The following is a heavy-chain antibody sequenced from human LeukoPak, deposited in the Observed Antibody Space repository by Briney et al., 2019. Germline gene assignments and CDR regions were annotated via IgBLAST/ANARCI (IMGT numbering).Heavy chain of an antibody. Sequence: GRSLRLSCAASGFTFSSYDMHWVRQAPGKGLEWVAVIWYDGSNKYYADSVKGRFTISRDNSKNTLYLQMNSLRAEDTAVYYCARDGRPITMVRGADAFDIWGQGTMVTVSS. J-gene: IGHJ3*02. D-gene: IGHD3-10*01. V-gene: IGHV3-33*01. CDR2: IWYDGSNK. CDR1: GFTFSSYD. CDR3: ARDGRPITMVRGADAFDI.